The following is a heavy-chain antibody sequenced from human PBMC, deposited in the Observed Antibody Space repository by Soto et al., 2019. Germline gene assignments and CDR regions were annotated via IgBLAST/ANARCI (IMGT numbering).Heavy chain of an antibody. CDR3: ARAFWSGYPTRYFDY. CDR1: GGSFSGYY. Sequence: SETLSLTCAVYGGSFSGYYWSWIRQPPGKGLEWIGEINHSGSTNYNPSLKSRVTISVDTSKNQFSLKLSSVTAADTAVYYCARAFWSGYPTRYFDYWGQGTLVTVSS. V-gene: IGHV4-34*01. D-gene: IGHD3-3*01. CDR2: INHSGST. J-gene: IGHJ4*02.